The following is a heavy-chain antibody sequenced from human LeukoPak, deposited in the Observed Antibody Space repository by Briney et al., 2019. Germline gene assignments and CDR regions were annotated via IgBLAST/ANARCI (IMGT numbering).Heavy chain of an antibody. J-gene: IGHJ4*02. CDR3: ARVKGQLLGYCSSTSCHLAD. CDR1: GFTFSSYW. V-gene: IGHV3-30-3*01. CDR2: ISYDGSNK. D-gene: IGHD2-2*01. Sequence: GGSLRLSCAASGFTFSSYWMSWVRQAPGKGLEWVAVISYDGSNKYYADSVKGRFTISRDNSKNTLYLQMNSLRAEDTAVYYCARVKGQLLGYCSSTSCHLADWGQGTLVTVSS.